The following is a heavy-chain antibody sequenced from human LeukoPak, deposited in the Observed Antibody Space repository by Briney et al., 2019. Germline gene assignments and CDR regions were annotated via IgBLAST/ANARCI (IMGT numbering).Heavy chain of an antibody. CDR2: ISGSGGST. Sequence: PGGSLRLSCAASGFTFSSYEMNWVRRAPGKGLEWGSVISGSGGSTSYADSVKGRFTISRDNSKNTLYLQMNSLRAEDTAVYHCAKDFSRYSSRYFDYWGQGTLVTVSS. J-gene: IGHJ4*02. CDR3: AKDFSRYSSRYFDY. D-gene: IGHD5-18*01. CDR1: GFTFSSYE. V-gene: IGHV3-23*01.